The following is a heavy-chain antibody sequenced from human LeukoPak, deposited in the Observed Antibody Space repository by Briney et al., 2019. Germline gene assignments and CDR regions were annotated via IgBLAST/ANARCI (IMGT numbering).Heavy chain of an antibody. J-gene: IGHJ4*02. Sequence: PGGSLRLSCAASGFTFSSYGMHWVRQAPGKGLEWVAVIWYDGSNKYYADSVKGRFTISRDNSKNTLYLQMNTLRAEDTAVYYCTRRYSRAWNLDYWGQGTLVTVSS. D-gene: IGHD6-19*01. V-gene: IGHV3-33*01. CDR3: TRRYSRAWNLDY. CDR1: GFTFSSYG. CDR2: IWYDGSNK.